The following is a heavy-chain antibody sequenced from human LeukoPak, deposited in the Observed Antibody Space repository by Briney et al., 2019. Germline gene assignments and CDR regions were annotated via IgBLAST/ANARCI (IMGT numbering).Heavy chain of an antibody. J-gene: IGHJ4*02. CDR1: GFTVSSSY. CDR3: ARDSRSAAAGDY. V-gene: IGHV3-66*01. D-gene: IGHD6-13*01. CDR2: VYSVGST. Sequence: GGSLRLSCAASGFTVSSSYMTWVRRAPGKGLEWVSVVYSVGSTYYADSVKGRFTISRDNSKNSLYLQMNSLRAEDTAVYFCARDSRSAAAGDYLGQGILVTVSS.